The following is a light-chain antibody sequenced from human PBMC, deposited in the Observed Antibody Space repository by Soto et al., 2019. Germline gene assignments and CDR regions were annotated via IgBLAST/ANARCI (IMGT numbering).Light chain of an antibody. CDR1: QTVSNQ. J-gene: IGKJ5*01. Sequence: EIVLTQSPVTLSLSPGERATLSCWASQTVSNQLAWYQQKPGQAPRLLIYDASRRVTGIPARFSGSGSGTDFTLTLSSLEPEDFAVYYCQQRAGSSTFGQGTRLEIK. CDR2: DAS. CDR3: QQRAGSST. V-gene: IGKV3-11*01.